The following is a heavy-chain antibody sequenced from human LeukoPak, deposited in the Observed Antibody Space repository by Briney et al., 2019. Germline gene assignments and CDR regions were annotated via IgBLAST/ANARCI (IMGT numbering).Heavy chain of an antibody. CDR3: ARDNRRLLQPFDY. CDR2: IIPIFGTA. D-gene: IGHD1-26*01. V-gene: IGHV1-69*05. CDR1: GGTFSSYA. Sequence: ASVKVSCKASGGTFSSYAISWVRQAPGQGLGWMGRIIPIFGTANYAQKFQGRVTTTTDESTSTAYMELSSLRSEDTAVYYCARDNRRLLQPFDYWGQGTLVTVSS. J-gene: IGHJ4*02.